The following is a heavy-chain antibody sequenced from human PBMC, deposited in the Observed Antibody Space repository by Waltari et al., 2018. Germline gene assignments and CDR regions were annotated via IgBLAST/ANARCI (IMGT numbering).Heavy chain of an antibody. J-gene: IGHJ6*02. V-gene: IGHV3-21*01. D-gene: IGHD2-2*03. CDR3: AREYGYCSSTSCYRGDYYYGMDV. Sequence: EVQLVESGGGLVKPGGSLRLSCAASGFTFSSFSMNWVRQASGQGLERVSSISSSSSYIYYADSVKGRFTISRDNAKNSLYLQMNSLRAEDTAVYYCAREYGYCSSTSCYRGDYYYGMDVWGQGTTVTVSS. CDR2: ISSSSSYI. CDR1: GFTFSSFS.